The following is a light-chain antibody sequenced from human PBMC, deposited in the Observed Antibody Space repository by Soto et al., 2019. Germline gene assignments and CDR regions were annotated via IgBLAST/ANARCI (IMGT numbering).Light chain of an antibody. V-gene: IGKV1-39*01. J-gene: IGKJ2*01. CDR1: QSISSY. Sequence: DIQMTQSPSSLCASVGDRVTISCRASQSISSYLNWYQQKPGKAPNLLIYAASSLQSGVPSRFSGSGSGTDFTLTISSLQPEDFATYYCQQSYSTPYTFGQGTKLEIK. CDR2: AAS. CDR3: QQSYSTPYT.